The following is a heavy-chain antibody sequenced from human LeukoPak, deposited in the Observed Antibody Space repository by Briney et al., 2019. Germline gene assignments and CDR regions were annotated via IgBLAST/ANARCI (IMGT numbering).Heavy chain of an antibody. CDR1: GFTFSSYA. Sequence: GGSLRLSCAASGFTFSSYAMSWVRQAPGNGMEWVSAISGSGGSTYYADPVKGRFTISRDNSKNTLYLQMNSLRAEDTAVYYCAKDPTGKYYYDSSGYYDYWGQGTLVTVSS. V-gene: IGHV3-23*01. CDR3: AKDPTGKYYYDSSGYYDY. CDR2: ISGSGGST. J-gene: IGHJ4*02. D-gene: IGHD3-22*01.